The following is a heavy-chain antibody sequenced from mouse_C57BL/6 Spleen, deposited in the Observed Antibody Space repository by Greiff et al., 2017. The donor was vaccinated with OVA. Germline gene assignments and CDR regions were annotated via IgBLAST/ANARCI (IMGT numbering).Heavy chain of an antibody. J-gene: IGHJ1*03. CDR1: GYTFTSYW. Sequence: VQLQQPGAELVKPGASVKLSCKASGYTFTSYWMQWVKQRPGQGLEWIGEIDPSDSYTNYNQKFKGKATLTVDTSSRTAYMQLSSLTSEDSAVYYCARFYYGSTNWYFDVWGTGTTVTVSS. D-gene: IGHD1-1*01. CDR3: ARFYYGSTNWYFDV. V-gene: IGHV1-50*01. CDR2: IDPSDSYT.